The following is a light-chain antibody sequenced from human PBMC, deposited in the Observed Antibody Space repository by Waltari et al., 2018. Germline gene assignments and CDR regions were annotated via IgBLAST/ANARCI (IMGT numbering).Light chain of an antibody. CDR3: NSRDSSGHHK. V-gene: IGLV3-19*01. CDR2: GSN. Sequence: SSGLTQDPAVSVALGQTVTITCQGDSLRVYYVRWYQQKPGQAPVLVIYGSNDRPSGIPDRFSGSTSRNRASLIITGAQAEDEADYYCNSRDSSGHHKFGGGTKLTVL. J-gene: IGLJ2*01. CDR1: SLRVYY.